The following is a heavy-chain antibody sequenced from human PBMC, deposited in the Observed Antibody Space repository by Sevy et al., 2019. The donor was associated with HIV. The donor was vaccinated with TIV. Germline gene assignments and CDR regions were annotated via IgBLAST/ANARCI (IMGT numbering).Heavy chain of an antibody. Sequence: ASVKVSCKASGGTFSSYAISWVRQAPGQGLEWMGGIIPIFGTANYAQKFQGRVTITADESTSTAYMELSSLRSEDTAVYYRAREGYRYYYGSGNPNWFDPWGQGTLVTVSS. J-gene: IGHJ5*02. CDR3: AREGYRYYYGSGNPNWFDP. CDR2: IIPIFGTA. CDR1: GGTFSSYA. D-gene: IGHD3-10*01. V-gene: IGHV1-69*01.